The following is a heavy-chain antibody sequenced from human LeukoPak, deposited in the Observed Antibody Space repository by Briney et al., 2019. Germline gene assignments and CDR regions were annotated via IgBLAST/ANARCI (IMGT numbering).Heavy chain of an antibody. V-gene: IGHV4-39*01. CDR1: GGSISSSSYY. CDR2: IYYSGST. CDR3: STCHMEYFDL. D-gene: IGHD3-10*01. Sequence: PSETLSLTCTVSGGSISSSSYYWGWIRQPPGRGLEWIGSIYYSGSTYYNPSLKSRVTMSLDTSKNQFSLKLSSVIAADTAVYYGSTCHMEYFDLWGRGTLVSVSS. J-gene: IGHJ2*01.